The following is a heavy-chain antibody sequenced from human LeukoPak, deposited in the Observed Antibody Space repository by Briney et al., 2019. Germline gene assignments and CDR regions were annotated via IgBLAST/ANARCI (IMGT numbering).Heavy chain of an antibody. CDR3: ARDRAVAGNSVWFDP. CDR1: GYTFTGYY. V-gene: IGHV1-2*02. J-gene: IGHJ5*02. Sequence: ASVKVSCKASGYTFTGYYMHWVRQAPGQGLEWMGWINPNSGGTNYAQKFQGRVTMTRDMSISTAYMELSRLRSDDTAVYYCARDRAVAGNSVWFDPWGQGTLVTVSS. D-gene: IGHD6-19*01. CDR2: INPNSGGT.